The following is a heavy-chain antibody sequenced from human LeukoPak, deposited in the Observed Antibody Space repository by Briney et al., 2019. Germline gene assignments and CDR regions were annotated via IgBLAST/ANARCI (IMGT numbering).Heavy chain of an antibody. D-gene: IGHD3-10*01. CDR2: FDPEDGET. CDR3: ATGSLGGFGPSYNWFDP. Sequence: GASVKVSCKASGYTFTGYYMHWVRQAPGKGLEWMGGFDPEDGETIYAQKFQGRVTMTEDTSTDTAYMELSSLRSEDTAVYYCATGSLGGFGPSYNWFDPWGQGTLVTVSS. CDR1: GYTFTGYY. V-gene: IGHV1-24*01. J-gene: IGHJ5*02.